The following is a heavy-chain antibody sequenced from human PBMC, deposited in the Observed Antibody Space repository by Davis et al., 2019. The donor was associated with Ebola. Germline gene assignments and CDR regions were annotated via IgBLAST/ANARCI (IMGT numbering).Heavy chain of an antibody. CDR3: TRHGAETDY. V-gene: IGHV3-23*01. J-gene: IGHJ4*02. CDR1: GFTFSSYA. D-gene: IGHD1-26*01. Sequence: GGSLRLSCAASGFTFSSYAMSWVRQAPGKGLEWVSAISGSGGSTYYADSVKGRFTISRDNSKNTAYLQMNSLKTEDTAVYYCTRHGAETDYWGQGTLVTVSS. CDR2: ISGSGGST.